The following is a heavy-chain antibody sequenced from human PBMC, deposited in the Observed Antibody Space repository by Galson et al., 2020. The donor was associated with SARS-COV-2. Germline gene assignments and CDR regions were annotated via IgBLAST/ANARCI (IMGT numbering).Heavy chain of an antibody. D-gene: IGHD2-15*01. V-gene: IGHV3-33*08. CDR3: ARDGQFSGGWVLDY. CDR1: GFTFSDHA. CDR2: IFFDGSEK. J-gene: IGHJ4*02. Sequence: GGSLRLSCAASGFTFSDHAMHWVRQAPGTGLEWVAQIFFDGSEKYYGDSVRGRFTISRDSSKNTVYLEMNNLRVDDTAVYDCARDGQFSGGWVLDYWGQGTLLTVSS.